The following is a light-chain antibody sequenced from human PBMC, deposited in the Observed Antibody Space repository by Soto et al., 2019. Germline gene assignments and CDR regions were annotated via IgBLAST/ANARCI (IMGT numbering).Light chain of an antibody. CDR2: SDT. J-gene: IGLJ1*01. CDR3: QSYDSLTGSVV. V-gene: IGLV1-40*01. Sequence: QLVLTQPPSVSGAPGQRVTISCAGSNSHIGASYAVHWYQQLPGTAPKLLIFSDTHRPPGVPDRFSGSNSGTSASLAITGLQAEDEADYYCQSYDSLTGSVVFGTGTQLTVL. CDR1: NSHIGASYA.